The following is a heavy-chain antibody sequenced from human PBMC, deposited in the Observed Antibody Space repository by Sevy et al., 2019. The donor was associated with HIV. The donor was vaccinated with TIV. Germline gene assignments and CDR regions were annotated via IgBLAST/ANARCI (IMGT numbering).Heavy chain of an antibody. CDR3: ARELWPGDY. V-gene: IGHV3-7*01. CDR2: INQDGSQK. Sequence: GGSLRLSCAASGFTFNNYFMGWVRKAPGKGLEWIANINQDGSQKNYVDAVKGRFTITKDNARNLVSLQMNSRRVDDTAVYYCARELWPGDYWGQGTLVTVSS. CDR1: GFTFNNYF. D-gene: IGHD2-21*01. J-gene: IGHJ4*02.